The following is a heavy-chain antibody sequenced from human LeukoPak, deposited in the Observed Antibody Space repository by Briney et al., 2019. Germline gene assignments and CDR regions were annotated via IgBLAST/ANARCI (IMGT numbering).Heavy chain of an antibody. V-gene: IGHV1-69*05. D-gene: IGHD3-3*01. J-gene: IGHJ4*02. CDR3: ARVGTIFGVVINDY. CDR2: IIPMFGSV. Sequence: GIIPMFGSVNYAQKFQGRVTITTDESTGTVYMELSSLRSDDTAVYYCARVGTIFGVVINDYWGQGTLVTVSS.